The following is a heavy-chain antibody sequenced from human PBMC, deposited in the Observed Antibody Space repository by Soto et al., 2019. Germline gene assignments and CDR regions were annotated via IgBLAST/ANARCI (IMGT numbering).Heavy chain of an antibody. D-gene: IGHD3-10*01. CDR2: ISGSGGST. V-gene: IGHV3-23*01. CDR1: GFTFSSYA. Sequence: EVQLLESGGGLVQPGGSLRLSCAASGFTFSSYAMSWVRQAPGKGLEWVSAISGSGGSTYYADSVKGRFTISRDNSKNTLYLQMNSLRAEDTAVDYCAKDPYYGSGRGWFDPWGQGTLVTVSS. J-gene: IGHJ5*02. CDR3: AKDPYYGSGRGWFDP.